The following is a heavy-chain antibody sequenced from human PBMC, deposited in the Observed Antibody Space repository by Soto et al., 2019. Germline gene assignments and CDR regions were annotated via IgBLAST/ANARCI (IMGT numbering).Heavy chain of an antibody. V-gene: IGHV1-18*01. CDR1: GGTFSSYA. CDR3: ARGGSEWELGDYFDY. CDR2: ISAYNGNT. Sequence: WASVKVSCKASGGTFSSYAISWVRQAPGQGLEWMGWISAYNGNTNYAQKLQGRVTMTTDTSTSTAYMELRSLRSDDTAVYYCARGGSEWELGDYFDYWGQGTLVTVSS. D-gene: IGHD1-26*01. J-gene: IGHJ4*02.